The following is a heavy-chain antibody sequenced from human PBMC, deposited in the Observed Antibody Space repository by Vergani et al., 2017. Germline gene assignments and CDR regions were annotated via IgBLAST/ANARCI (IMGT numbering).Heavy chain of an antibody. J-gene: IGHJ4*02. CDR2: IYHSGST. CDR1: GYSISSGYY. CDR3: ARGQTSEFDY. V-gene: IGHV4-38-2*01. Sequence: QVQLQESGPGLVKPSETLSLTCAVSGYSISSGYYWGWIRQPPGKGLEWIGSIYHSGSTYYNPSLKSRVTISVDTSKNQFSLKLSSVTAADTAVYYCARGQTSEFDYWGQGTLVTVSS.